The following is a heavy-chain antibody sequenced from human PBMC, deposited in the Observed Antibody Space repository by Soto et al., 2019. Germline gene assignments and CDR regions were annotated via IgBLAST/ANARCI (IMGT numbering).Heavy chain of an antibody. Sequence: ASVKVSCKVSGDTFSSYAMHWVRQAPGQRLEWMGWINAGYGNTKSSQKFQDRVTISRDTSASTAYMELTSLRSEDTAVYYCARDTGDGTFDFWGKGTLVTVSS. V-gene: IGHV1-3*01. CDR1: GDTFSSYA. J-gene: IGHJ4*02. CDR2: INAGYGNT. D-gene: IGHD1-1*01. CDR3: ARDTGDGTFDF.